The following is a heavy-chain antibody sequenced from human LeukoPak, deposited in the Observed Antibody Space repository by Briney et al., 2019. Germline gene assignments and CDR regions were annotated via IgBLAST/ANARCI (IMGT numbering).Heavy chain of an antibody. D-gene: IGHD4-11*01. CDR3: ARRGYGNYDVFDI. CDR1: GYSISSGYY. V-gene: IGHV4-38-2*01. Sequence: PSETLSLTCAVSGYSISSGYYWGWIRQPPGKGLECIGNIYYGGSTYYNPSLKSRVTISVDTSKNQFSLKLSSVTAADTAVYYCARRGYGNYDVFDIWGQGTMVTVSS. J-gene: IGHJ3*02. CDR2: IYYGGST.